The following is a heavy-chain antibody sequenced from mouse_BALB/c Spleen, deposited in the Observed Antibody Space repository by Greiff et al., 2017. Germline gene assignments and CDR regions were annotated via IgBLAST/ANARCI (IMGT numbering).Heavy chain of an antibody. D-gene: IGHD1-1*01. CDR1: GFNIKDTY. V-gene: IGHV14-3*02. J-gene: IGHJ2*01. CDR3: AVYGSSPFDY. Sequence: VQLKQSGAELVKPGASVKLSCTASGFNIKDTYMHWVKQRPEQGLEWIGRIDPANGNTKYDPKFQGKATITADTSSNTAYLQLSSLTSEDTAVYYCAVYGSSPFDYWGQGTTLTVSS. CDR2: IDPANGNT.